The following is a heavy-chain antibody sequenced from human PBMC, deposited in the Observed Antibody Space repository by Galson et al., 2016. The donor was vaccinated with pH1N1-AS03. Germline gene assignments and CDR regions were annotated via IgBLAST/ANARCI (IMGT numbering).Heavy chain of an antibody. J-gene: IGHJ4*02. CDR2: TSSDGSVR. CDR3: AKVYSKWSYGLEHLDS. CDR1: RFTFSDYG. V-gene: IGHV3-30*18. Sequence: SLRLSCAASRFTFSDYGMNWVRQAPGKGLEWVAATSSDGSVRHFADHVRGRFTVSRDNSKNTLYLEMNSLRPEETAVYYCAKVYSKWSYGLEHLDSWGQGTLVTVSS. D-gene: IGHD5-18*01.